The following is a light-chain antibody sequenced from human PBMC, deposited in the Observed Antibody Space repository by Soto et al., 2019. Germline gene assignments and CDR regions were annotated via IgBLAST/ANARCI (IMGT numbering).Light chain of an antibody. CDR2: SDS. J-gene: IGLJ1*01. CDR1: SSNIGSHT. CDR3: AAWDDSLNGYV. Sequence: QSVLTQPPSASGTPGQRVTVSCSGSSSNIGSHTVTWYQQLPGTAPKLLIYSDSQRPSGVPDRFSGSKSGTTASLAISGLQSEDEADYSCAAWDDSLNGYVFGTGTKLTVL. V-gene: IGLV1-44*01.